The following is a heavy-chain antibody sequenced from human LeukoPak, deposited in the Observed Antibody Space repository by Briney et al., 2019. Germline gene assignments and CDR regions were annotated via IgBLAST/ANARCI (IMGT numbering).Heavy chain of an antibody. CDR1: GGTFSSYA. V-gene: IGHV1-69*06. J-gene: IGHJ4*02. Sequence: ASVKVSCKASGGTFSSYAISWVRQAPGQGLEWMGGIIPIFGTANYAQKFQGRVTITADKSTSTAYMELSSLRSEDTAVYYCAREGYYDSSGYSKFDYWGQGTLVTVSS. CDR3: AREGYYDSSGYSKFDY. CDR2: IIPIFGTA. D-gene: IGHD3-22*01.